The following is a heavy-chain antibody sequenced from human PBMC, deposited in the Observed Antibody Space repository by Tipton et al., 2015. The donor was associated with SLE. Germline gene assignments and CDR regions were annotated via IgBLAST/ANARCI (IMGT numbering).Heavy chain of an antibody. D-gene: IGHD4-17*01. CDR3: AKDYNHDNADYN. CDR2: IYYSGST. J-gene: IGHJ4*02. Sequence: VKPSETLSLTCTVSGGSISSYYWSWIRQPPGKGLEWIGYIYYSGSTNYNPSLKSRVTISVDTSKNQFSLKLSSVTVADTAVYYCAKDYNHDNADYNWGQGTLVIVSS. CDR1: GGSISSYY. V-gene: IGHV4-59*12.